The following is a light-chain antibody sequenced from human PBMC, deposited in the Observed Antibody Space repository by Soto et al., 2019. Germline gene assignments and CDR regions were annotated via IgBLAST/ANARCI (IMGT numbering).Light chain of an antibody. V-gene: IGLV2-14*01. CDR3: NSYTSSNTLV. CDR1: SSDVGGYNY. CDR2: AVS. Sequence: QSVLTQPASVSGSPGQSITISCTGTSSDVGGYNYVSWYQQHPAKAPKTMIYAVSNRPSGVSYRFSGSKSGNTASLTISGLQAEDEADYYCNSYTSSNTLVFGTGTKLTVL. J-gene: IGLJ1*01.